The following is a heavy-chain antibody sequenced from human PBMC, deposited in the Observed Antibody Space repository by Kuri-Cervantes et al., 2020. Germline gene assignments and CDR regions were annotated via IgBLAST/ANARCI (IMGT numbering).Heavy chain of an antibody. CDR2: ISYDGSNK. Sequence: GESLKISCAASGFTFSSYAMHWVRQAPGKGLEWVAVISYDGSNKYYADSVKGRFTISRDNSKNTLYLQMNSLRAEDTAVYFCARDGAYYYGSGTYSGFLDYWGQGTLVTVSS. J-gene: IGHJ4*02. CDR1: GFTFSSYA. V-gene: IGHV3-30-3*01. CDR3: ARDGAYYYGSGTYSGFLDY. D-gene: IGHD3-10*01.